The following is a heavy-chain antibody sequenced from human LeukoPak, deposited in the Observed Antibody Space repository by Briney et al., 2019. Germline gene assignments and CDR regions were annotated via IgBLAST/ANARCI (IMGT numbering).Heavy chain of an antibody. CDR3: ARMGGYGGYATH. D-gene: IGHD5-12*01. J-gene: IGHJ4*02. V-gene: IGHV4-59*08. CDR1: GGSISTYY. Sequence: SETLSLTCTVSGGSISTYYWSWIRQPPGKGLEWIGYIYSSGSANYNPSLKSRVTMSVDTSKNQFSLKLSSVTAADTAVYYCARMGGYGGYATHWGQGTLVTVSS. CDR2: IYSSGSA.